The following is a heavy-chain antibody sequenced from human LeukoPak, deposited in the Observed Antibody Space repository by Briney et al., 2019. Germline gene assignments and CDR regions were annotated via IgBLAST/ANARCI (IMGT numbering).Heavy chain of an antibody. J-gene: IGHJ4*02. CDR3: ASVGYSSSSTFDY. CDR2: ISHSGST. V-gene: IGHV4-34*01. CDR1: GGSFSGYY. Sequence: SETLSLTCAVYGGSFSGYYWSWIRQPPGKGLEWIGEISHSGSTNYNPSLKSRVTISVDTSKNQFSLKLSSVTAADTAVYYCASVGYSSSSTFDYWGQGTLVTVSS. D-gene: IGHD6-6*01.